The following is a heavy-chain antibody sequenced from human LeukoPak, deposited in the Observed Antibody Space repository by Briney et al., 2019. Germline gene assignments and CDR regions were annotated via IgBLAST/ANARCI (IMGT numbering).Heavy chain of an antibody. J-gene: IGHJ4*02. D-gene: IGHD5-12*01. Sequence: GGSLRLSCAASGFTFSSYAMSWVRQAPGKGLEGVSAISGSGGSTYYADSVKGRFTISRDNSKNTLYLQMNSLRAEDTAVYYCAKDRFWATILYYWGQGTLVTVSS. CDR2: ISGSGGST. CDR3: AKDRFWATILYY. V-gene: IGHV3-23*01. CDR1: GFTFSSYA.